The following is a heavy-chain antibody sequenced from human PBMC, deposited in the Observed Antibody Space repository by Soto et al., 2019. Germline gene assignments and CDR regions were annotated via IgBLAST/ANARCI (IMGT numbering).Heavy chain of an antibody. V-gene: IGHV3-30*18. J-gene: IGHJ6*02. CDR3: AKDCSSSWDPYYYYGMDV. D-gene: IGHD6-13*01. CDR2: ISYDGSNK. CDR1: GFTFSSYG. Sequence: QVQLVESGGGVVQPGRSLRLSCAASGFTFSSYGMHWVRQAPGKGLEWVAVISYDGSNKYYADSVKGRFTISRDNSKNPLYLQMNSLRAEDTAVYYCAKDCSSSWDPYYYYGMDVWGQGTTVTVSS.